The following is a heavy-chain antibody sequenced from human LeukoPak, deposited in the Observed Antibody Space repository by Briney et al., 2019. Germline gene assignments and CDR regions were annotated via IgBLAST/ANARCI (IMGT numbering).Heavy chain of an antibody. CDR2: IYSGGST. CDR1: GFTVSSNY. V-gene: IGHV3-66*02. J-gene: IGHJ6*03. CDR3: ARDVMVRGVIVPGYMDV. Sequence: PGGSLRLSCAASGFTVSSNYMSWVRQAPGKGLEWVSVIYSGGSTYYADSENGRFTISRDNSKNTLYLQMNSLRAEDTAVYYCARDVMVRGVIVPGYMDVWGKGTAVTVSS. D-gene: IGHD3-10*01.